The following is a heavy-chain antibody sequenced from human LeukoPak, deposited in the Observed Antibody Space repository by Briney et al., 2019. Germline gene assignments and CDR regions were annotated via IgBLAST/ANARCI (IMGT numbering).Heavy chain of an antibody. Sequence: ASVKVSCTASGYTFTSYYMHWVRQAPGQGLEWMGWINTNTGNPTYAQGFTGRFVFSLDTSVSTAYLQISSLKAEDTAVYYCARKRITIFGVANNWFDPWGQGTLVTVSS. J-gene: IGHJ5*02. CDR2: INTNTGNP. CDR1: GYTFTSYY. CDR3: ARKRITIFGVANNWFDP. D-gene: IGHD3-3*01. V-gene: IGHV7-4-1*02.